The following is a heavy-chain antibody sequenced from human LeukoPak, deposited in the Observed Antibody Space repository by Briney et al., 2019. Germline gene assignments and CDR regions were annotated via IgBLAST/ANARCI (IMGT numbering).Heavy chain of an antibody. J-gene: IGHJ4*02. CDR1: GGSISSGSYY. V-gene: IGHV4-61*02. CDR2: IYTSGST. CDR3: ARAPGVVAATLEAFDY. Sequence: SETLSLTCTVSGGSISSGSYYWSWIRQPAGKGLEWIGRIYTSGSTNYNPSLKSRVTISVDTSKNQFSLKLSSVTAADTAVYYCARAPGVVAATLEAFDYWGQGTLVTVSS. D-gene: IGHD2-15*01.